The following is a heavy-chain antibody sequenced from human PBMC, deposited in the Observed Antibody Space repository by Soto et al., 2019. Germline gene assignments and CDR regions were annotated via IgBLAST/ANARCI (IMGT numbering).Heavy chain of an antibody. CDR2: ISTSGRAT. CDR3: AKDRAFNFYYGMDV. D-gene: IGHD3-10*01. CDR1: GFPFSNYA. V-gene: IGHV3-23*01. Sequence: EVQLLESGGELVQPGGSLRLSCRASGFPFSNYAMNWVRQAPGRGLEWVAGISTSGRATYYANSVKGRFTISRDHSKITVFLEMSSLSAEDTAVNYCAKDRAFNFYYGMDVWGQGTTVTVSS. J-gene: IGHJ6*02.